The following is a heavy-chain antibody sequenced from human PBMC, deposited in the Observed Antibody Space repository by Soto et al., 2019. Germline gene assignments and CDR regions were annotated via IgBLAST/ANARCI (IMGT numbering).Heavy chain of an antibody. Sequence: EVQLVESGGGLVQPGRSLRLSCAASGSTFRDYAMHWVRQAPGRGLEWVSGISWNGVAMGYADSVRGRFTISRDDAKNSLFLQMNSLRPEDTALYYCAKSFVAIRHLCQYMDVWGKGTTVTVSS. J-gene: IGHJ6*03. V-gene: IGHV3-9*01. CDR3: AKSFVAIRHLCQYMDV. CDR2: ISWNGVAM. D-gene: IGHD1-1*01. CDR1: GSTFRDYA.